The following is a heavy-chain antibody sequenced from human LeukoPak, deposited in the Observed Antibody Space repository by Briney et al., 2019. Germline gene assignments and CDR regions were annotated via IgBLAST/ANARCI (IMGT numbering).Heavy chain of an antibody. D-gene: IGHD3-22*01. V-gene: IGHV1-24*01. CDR1: GYSLTELA. J-gene: IGHJ4*02. CDR2: SDPEDVKT. Sequence: GASVKVSCKISGYSLTELAIHWVRQAPGKGLEWMGGSDPEDVKTSFAEEFQGRVTFTEDTSTDTAFMELSRLRSDDTAVYYCATFQAYANSGHLRPYFDYWGQGTLVTVSS. CDR3: ATFQAYANSGHLRPYFDY.